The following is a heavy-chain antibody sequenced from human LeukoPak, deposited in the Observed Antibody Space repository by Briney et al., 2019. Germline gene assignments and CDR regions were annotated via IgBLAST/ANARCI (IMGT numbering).Heavy chain of an antibody. D-gene: IGHD6-19*01. CDR1: GFTFSSYS. CDR2: IRFTGSYI. Sequence: GGSLRLSCAASGFTFSSYSLNWVRQAPGKGLEWVSSIRFTGSYIYYADSVKGRFTISRDNSKNTLFLEMNSLRAEDTAVYYCAKALTSGWYLDAFNIWGQGTMVTVSS. J-gene: IGHJ3*02. V-gene: IGHV3-21*01. CDR3: AKALTSGWYLDAFNI.